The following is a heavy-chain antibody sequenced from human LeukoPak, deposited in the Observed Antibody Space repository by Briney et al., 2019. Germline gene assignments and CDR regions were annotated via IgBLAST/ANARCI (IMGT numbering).Heavy chain of an antibody. Sequence: SGTLSLTCTVSGGSISIPGYYWGWIRQPPGMGLEWIGGVSYSGNTYYNPSLQSRVTVSVDTSKSRFSLNLGSVTAADTAVYYCATHIDYGLHYWGQGTLVTVSS. J-gene: IGHJ4*02. CDR1: GGSISIPGYY. CDR3: ATHIDYGLHY. V-gene: IGHV4-39*01. CDR2: VSYSGNT. D-gene: IGHD4-17*01.